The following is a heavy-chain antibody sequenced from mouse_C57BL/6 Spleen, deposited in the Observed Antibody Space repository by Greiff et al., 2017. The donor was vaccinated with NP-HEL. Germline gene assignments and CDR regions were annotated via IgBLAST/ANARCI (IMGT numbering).Heavy chain of an antibody. V-gene: IGHV6-3*01. Sequence: DVKLVESGGGLEQPGGSMKLSCVASGFTFSNYWMNWVRQSPEKGLEWVAQIRLKSDNYATHYAESVKGRFTISRDDSKSSVYLQMNNLRAEDTGIYYCTGRFTFDYWGQGTTLTVSS. J-gene: IGHJ2*01. CDR3: TGRFTFDY. CDR2: IRLKSDNYAT. CDR1: GFTFSNYW.